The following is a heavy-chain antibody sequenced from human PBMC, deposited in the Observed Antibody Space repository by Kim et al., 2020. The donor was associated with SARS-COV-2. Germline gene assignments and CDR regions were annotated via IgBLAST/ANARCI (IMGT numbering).Heavy chain of an antibody. V-gene: IGHV4-34*01. Sequence: SETLSLTCAVYGGSFSGYYWSWIRQPPGKGLEWIGEINHSGSTNYNPSFKSRVTISVDTSKNQFSLKLSSVTAADTAVYYCARGVLTRNDFWIGSYRRRGWFYPWGQGTLGTVAS. CDR2: INHSGST. CDR1: GGSFSGYY. CDR3: ARGVLTRNDFWIGSYRRRGWFYP. D-gene: IGHD3-3*01. J-gene: IGHJ5*02.